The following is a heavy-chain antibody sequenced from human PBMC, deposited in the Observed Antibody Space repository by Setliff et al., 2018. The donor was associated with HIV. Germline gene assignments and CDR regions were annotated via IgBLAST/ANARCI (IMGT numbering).Heavy chain of an antibody. D-gene: IGHD5-12*01. Sequence: PSETLSLTCTVPGGSISSYYWSWIRQPPGKGLEWIGYIYYSGSTNYNPSLKSRVTISVDTSKNQFSLKLSSVTAADTAVYYCARVGGYDPLFDYWGQGTLVTVSS. CDR1: GGSISSYY. CDR3: ARVGGYDPLFDY. V-gene: IGHV4-59*08. J-gene: IGHJ4*02. CDR2: IYYSGST.